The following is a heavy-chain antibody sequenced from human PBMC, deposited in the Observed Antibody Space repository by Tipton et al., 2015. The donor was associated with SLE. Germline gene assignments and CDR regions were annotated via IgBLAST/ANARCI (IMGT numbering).Heavy chain of an antibody. CDR1: GGSISRYY. V-gene: IGHV4-59*01. Sequence: TLSLTCTVSGGSISRYYWSWIRQSPEKGLEWIGYIYYSGSTKYNPSLESRVTISVDTSKNQFSLNLSSVTAADTAVYYCAREIGDCSGGICSNWFDPWGQGTLVTVSS. J-gene: IGHJ5*02. D-gene: IGHD2-15*01. CDR3: AREIGDCSGGICSNWFDP. CDR2: IYYSGST.